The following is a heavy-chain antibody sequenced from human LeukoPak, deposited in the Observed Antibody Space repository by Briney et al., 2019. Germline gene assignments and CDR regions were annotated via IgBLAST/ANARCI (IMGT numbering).Heavy chain of an antibody. V-gene: IGHV1-46*01. Sequence: ASVKVSCKASGYSFTTYGISWVRQAPGQGLEWMGIINPSGGSTSYAQKFQGRVTTTRDMSTSTVYMELSSLRSEDTAIYYCAREERGPEGESGYFQHWGQGTLVTVSS. CDR2: INPSGGST. J-gene: IGHJ1*01. D-gene: IGHD3-16*01. CDR3: AREERGPEGESGYFQH. CDR1: GYSFTTYG.